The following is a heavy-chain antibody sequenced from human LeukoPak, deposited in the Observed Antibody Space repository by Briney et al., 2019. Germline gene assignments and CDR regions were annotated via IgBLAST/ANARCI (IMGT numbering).Heavy chain of an antibody. CDR2: ISVYNGNT. J-gene: IGHJ3*02. CDR1: GYTFTSYG. Sequence: VKVSCKASGYTFTSYGISWVRQAPGQGLEWMGWISVYNGNTNYAQKLQGRVTMTTDTSTRTAYMELRSLRSDDTAVYYCARVRGVGPAGAFDIWGQGTMVSVSS. D-gene: IGHD1-26*01. V-gene: IGHV1-18*01. CDR3: ARVRGVGPAGAFDI.